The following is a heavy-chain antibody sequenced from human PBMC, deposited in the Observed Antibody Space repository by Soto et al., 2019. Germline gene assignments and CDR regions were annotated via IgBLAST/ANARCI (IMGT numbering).Heavy chain of an antibody. V-gene: IGHV4-61*01. D-gene: IGHD7-27*01. J-gene: IGHJ1*01. CDR3: ARVGWGGDS. CDR1: GGSVSSGSYH. Sequence: QVQLQESGPGLVKPSETLSLTCTVSGGSVSSGSYHWSWIRQPPGKGLEWIGFINYSGTTNYSPSLKSRVTISVDTSKNQFSLKLSSVTAADTAVYYCARVGWGGDSWGKGTLVTASS. CDR2: INYSGTT.